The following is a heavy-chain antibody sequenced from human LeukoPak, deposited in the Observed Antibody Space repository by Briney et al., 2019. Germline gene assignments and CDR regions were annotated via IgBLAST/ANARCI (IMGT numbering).Heavy chain of an antibody. D-gene: IGHD2-21*01. CDR2: IYTSGST. CDR3: ARGVVIAPQTFDY. CDR1: GGSMSPYY. Sequence: PSETLSLTCTVSGGSMSPYYWSWIRQPAGKGLEWIGRIYTSGSTNYNPSLKSRVTMSVDTSKNQFSLKLSSVTAADTAVYYCARGVVIAPQTFDYWGQGTLVTVSS. J-gene: IGHJ4*02. V-gene: IGHV4-4*07.